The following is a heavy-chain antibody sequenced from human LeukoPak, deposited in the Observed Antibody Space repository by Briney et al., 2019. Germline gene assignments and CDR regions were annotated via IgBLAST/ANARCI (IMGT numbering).Heavy chain of an antibody. CDR3: ARDPSLREGYLDALDI. V-gene: IGHV3-23*01. D-gene: IGHD2-15*01. CDR1: GFTFSSYA. CDR2: ISQTGDFT. Sequence: GGSLRLSCAASGFTFSSYAMNWVRQAPGKGLEWVSTISQTGDFTYYADSVKGRLTISRDKSRNTVSLQMNSLRADDTAVYYCARDPSLREGYLDALDIWGQGTMVTVSS. J-gene: IGHJ3*02.